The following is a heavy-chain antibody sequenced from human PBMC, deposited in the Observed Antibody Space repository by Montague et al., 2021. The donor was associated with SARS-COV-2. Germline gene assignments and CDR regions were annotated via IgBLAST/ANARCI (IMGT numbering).Heavy chain of an antibody. D-gene: IGHD3-3*01. CDR1: CGSIISSNYY. CDR2: IAYIGDT. J-gene: IGHJ5*02. CDR3: ARHLVKTTFGVGITNQYNWFDP. Sequence: SETLSLTCAVSCGSIISSNYYWCWIRQPPGKGLEWIGSIAYIGDTYHNPSLKSRGTISVETSTNQFSLNLSPVTAADTAVYYCARHLVKTTFGVGITNQYNWFDPWGQGTLVTVSS. V-gene: IGHV4-39*01.